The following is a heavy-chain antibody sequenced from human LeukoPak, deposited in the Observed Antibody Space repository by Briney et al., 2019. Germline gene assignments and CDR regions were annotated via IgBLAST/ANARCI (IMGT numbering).Heavy chain of an antibody. D-gene: IGHD1-26*01. CDR2: ILPDGSD. CDR3: AKTVGANKNYFDY. V-gene: IGHV3-30*02. J-gene: IGHJ4*02. CDR1: GFSFNKYD. Sequence: GGSLRLSCAASGFSFNKYDMHWVRQAPGKGLEGVAVILPDGSDHFVDPVRGRFIIYRDNPKNTLYLEMNGLRVEDTAVYFCAKTVGANKNYFDYWGQGTLVTVSS.